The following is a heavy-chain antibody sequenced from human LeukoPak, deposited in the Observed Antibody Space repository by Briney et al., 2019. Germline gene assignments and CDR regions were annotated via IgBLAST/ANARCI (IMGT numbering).Heavy chain of an antibody. Sequence: SETLSLTCTVSGGSISNSSYYWGWIRQPPGKGLEWIGSIYYSGSTYYNPSLKSRVTISVDTSKNQFSLKLSSVTAADTAVYYCAREGSYVGGAERAFDYWGQGTLVTVSS. J-gene: IGHJ4*02. V-gene: IGHV4-39*07. D-gene: IGHD1-26*01. CDR1: GGSISNSSYY. CDR2: IYYSGST. CDR3: AREGSYVGGAERAFDY.